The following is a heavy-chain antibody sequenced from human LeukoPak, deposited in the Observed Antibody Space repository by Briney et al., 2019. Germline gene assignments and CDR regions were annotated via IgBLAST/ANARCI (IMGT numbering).Heavy chain of an antibody. Sequence: GGSLRLSCAASGFTFSRYAMSWVRQAPGKGLEWVSTISGSGGSTYYADSVKGRFTISRDNSKNTLSLQMNGLRAEDTAVYYCAKALTKITMIVGGDSWGQGTLVTVSS. CDR2: ISGSGGST. D-gene: IGHD3-22*01. CDR1: GFTFSRYA. V-gene: IGHV3-23*01. CDR3: AKALTKITMIVGGDS. J-gene: IGHJ4*02.